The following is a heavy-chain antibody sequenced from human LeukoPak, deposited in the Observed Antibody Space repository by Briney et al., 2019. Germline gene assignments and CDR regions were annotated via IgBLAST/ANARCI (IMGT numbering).Heavy chain of an antibody. V-gene: IGHV4-4*02. CDR2: IYHSGST. J-gene: IGHJ4*02. D-gene: IGHD3/OR15-3a*01. Sequence: SGTLSLTCAVSGGSISSSNWWSWVRQPPGKGLEWIGEIYHSGSTDYNPSLKSRVTISVDKSKNQFSLNLTSVTAADTAVYYCARDFRGGTGGLDHWGQGTLVTVSS. CDR3: ARDFRGGTGGLDH. CDR1: GGSISSSNW.